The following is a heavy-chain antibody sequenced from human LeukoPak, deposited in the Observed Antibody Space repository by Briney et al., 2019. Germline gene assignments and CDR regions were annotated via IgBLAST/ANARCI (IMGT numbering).Heavy chain of an antibody. V-gene: IGHV3-23*01. D-gene: IGHD3-22*01. CDR3: AKGDGLRYYYDSSGYHGYDY. CDR1: GFTFSSYG. J-gene: IGHJ4*02. Sequence: GGSLRLSCAASGFTFSSYGMSWVRQAPGKGLEWVSAISGSGGSTYYADSVKGRFTISRDNSKNTLYLQMNSLRAEDTAVYYCAKGDGLRYYYDSSGYHGYDYWGQGTLVTVSS. CDR2: ISGSGGST.